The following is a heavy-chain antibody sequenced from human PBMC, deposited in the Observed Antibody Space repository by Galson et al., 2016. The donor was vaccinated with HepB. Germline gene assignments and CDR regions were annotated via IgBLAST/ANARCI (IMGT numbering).Heavy chain of an antibody. Sequence: SVKVSCKASGYTFTSYYMHWVRQAPGQGLEWMGWINPNSGGSNYAQKFQGWVTMTRDTSISTAYVELSRLRSNDTAVYYCARDWLGTGYYYGMDVWGQGTTVTVSS. V-gene: IGHV1-2*04. J-gene: IGHJ6*02. CDR2: INPNSGGS. D-gene: IGHD3-9*01. CDR1: GYTFTSYY. CDR3: ARDWLGTGYYYGMDV.